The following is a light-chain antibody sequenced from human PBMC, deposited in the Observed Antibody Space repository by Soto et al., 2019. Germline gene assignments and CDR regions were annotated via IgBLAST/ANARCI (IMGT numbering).Light chain of an antibody. CDR1: SSDVGGYNY. V-gene: IGLV2-14*01. CDR2: DVS. Sequence: QSALTQPASVSGSPGQSITISCTGTSSDVGGYNYVSWYQQHPGKAPNLMIYDVSNRPSGVSNRFSGSKSGNTASLTISGLQAEDEAEYYCSSYTSSAYVVFGGGTKLTVL. CDR3: SSYTSSAYVV. J-gene: IGLJ2*01.